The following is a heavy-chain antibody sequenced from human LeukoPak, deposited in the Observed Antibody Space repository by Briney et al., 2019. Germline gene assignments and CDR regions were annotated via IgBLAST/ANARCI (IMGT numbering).Heavy chain of an antibody. CDR2: ISGDDGST. CDR3: AKDISQGYTNGFIEQDF. J-gene: IGHJ4*02. D-gene: IGHD5-18*01. V-gene: IGHV3-23*01. CDR1: GFTFSTYA. Sequence: PGGSLRLSCAASGFTFSTYAMSWVRQAPGKGLEWVSAISGDDGSTYYADSLKGRFTISRDNSKNTLYLQMNSLRAEDTAVYYCAKDISQGYTNGFIEQDFWGQGTPVTVSS.